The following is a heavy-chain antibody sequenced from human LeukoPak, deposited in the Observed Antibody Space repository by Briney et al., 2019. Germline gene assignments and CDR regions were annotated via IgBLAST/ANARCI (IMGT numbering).Heavy chain of an antibody. Sequence: GGSLRLSCAASEFTFSDYTMNWVRQAPGKGLEWVSSISSSSSYIYYVDPVKGRFTISRDNAKTSLYLQMNSLRVEDTAVYYCARDSYDSSGYYSGLGFWGQGTLVTVSS. V-gene: IGHV3-21*01. CDR1: EFTFSDYT. CDR2: ISSSSSYI. J-gene: IGHJ4*02. D-gene: IGHD3-22*01. CDR3: ARDSYDSSGYYSGLGF.